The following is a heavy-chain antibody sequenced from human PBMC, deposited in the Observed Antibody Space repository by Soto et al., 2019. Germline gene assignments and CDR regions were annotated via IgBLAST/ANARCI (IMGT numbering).Heavy chain of an antibody. CDR1: GFTFSSYA. Sequence: EVQLLESGGGLVQPGGSLRLSCAASGFTFSSYAMSWVRQAPGKGLEWVSAISGSGGSTYYADSVKGRFTISRDNSKNTLYLQMNSLRAEVTAVYYCAKSSYYDFWSGYYSFDYWGQGTLVTVSS. V-gene: IGHV3-23*01. J-gene: IGHJ4*02. CDR2: ISGSGGST. D-gene: IGHD3-3*01. CDR3: AKSSYYDFWSGYYSFDY.